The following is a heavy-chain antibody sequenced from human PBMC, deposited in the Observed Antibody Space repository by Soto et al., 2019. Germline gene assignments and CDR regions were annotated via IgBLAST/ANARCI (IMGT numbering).Heavy chain of an antibody. Sequence: ASVKVSCKASGGTFSSYAIGWVRQAPGQGLEWMGGIIPIFGTANYAQKFQGRVTITADESTSTAYMELSSLRSEATAVYYCAREMSIVRPSYYGMDVWGQGTTVTVSS. J-gene: IGHJ6*02. D-gene: IGHD3-22*01. CDR2: IIPIFGTA. CDR3: AREMSIVRPSYYGMDV. CDR1: GGTFSSYA. V-gene: IGHV1-69*13.